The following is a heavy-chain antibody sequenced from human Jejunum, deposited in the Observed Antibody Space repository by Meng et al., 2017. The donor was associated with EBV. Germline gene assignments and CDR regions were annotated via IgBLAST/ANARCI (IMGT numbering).Heavy chain of an antibody. Sequence: QSQLQESGSGLVKPSQTLSPTCAFSGESITRGAYLWSWIRQPPGKGLEWIGNIYHIGSTYYNPSLKSRVTISVDRSKNQFSLKLTSVTAADTAVYYCARGGPDFGDYVPFDYWGQGTLVTVSS. J-gene: IGHJ4*02. CDR1: GESITRGAYL. CDR2: IYHIGST. CDR3: ARGGPDFGDYVPFDY. V-gene: IGHV4-30-2*01. D-gene: IGHD4-17*01.